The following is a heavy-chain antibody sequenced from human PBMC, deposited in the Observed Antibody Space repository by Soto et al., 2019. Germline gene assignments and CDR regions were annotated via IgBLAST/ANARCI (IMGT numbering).Heavy chain of an antibody. CDR2: IIPICGRA. Sequence: SVKVSCKASGGTFSSYAISWVRQAPGQGLEWMGGIIPICGRANYAQKFQGRVTMTRDASTSTVYMELSSLRSEDTAVYYCARGVAAAGIIGYWGQGTLVTVSS. D-gene: IGHD6-13*01. V-gene: IGHV1-69*05. CDR3: ARGVAAAGIIGY. J-gene: IGHJ4*02. CDR1: GGTFSSYA.